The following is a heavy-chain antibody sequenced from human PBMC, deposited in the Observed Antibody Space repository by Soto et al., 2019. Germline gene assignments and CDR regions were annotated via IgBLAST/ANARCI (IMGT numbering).Heavy chain of an antibody. V-gene: IGHV1-69*05. J-gene: IGHJ5*02. CDR3: AMNRPEYYYDSSGYYPPINWFDP. D-gene: IGHD3-22*01. Sequence: QVQLVQSGAEVKKPGSSVKVSCKASGGTFSSYAISWVRQAPGHGLEWMGGIIPIFGTANYAQKFQGRVTITTADYTSTAYMELSRLRSEDTAVYYCAMNRPEYYYDSSGYYPPINWFDPWGQGTLGTVSS. CDR2: IIPIFGTA. CDR1: GGTFSSYA.